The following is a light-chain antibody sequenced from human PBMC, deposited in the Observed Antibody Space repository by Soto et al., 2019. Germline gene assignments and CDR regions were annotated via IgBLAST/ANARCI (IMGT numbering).Light chain of an antibody. CDR3: QQSYSTPLT. Sequence: DIQMTQSPSSLSASVGDRVTITCRASQSISNYLNWYQQKPGKAPKVLIYAVSSLQSWVPSRFTGSGSGTDFTLTIRTLQPEDSATYYCQQSYSTPLTFGGGTKVEIK. CDR1: QSISNY. V-gene: IGKV1-39*01. CDR2: AVS. J-gene: IGKJ4*01.